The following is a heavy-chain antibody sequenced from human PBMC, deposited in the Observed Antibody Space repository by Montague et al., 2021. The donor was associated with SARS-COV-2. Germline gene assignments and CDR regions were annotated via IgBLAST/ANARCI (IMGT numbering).Heavy chain of an antibody. CDR3: ARDGVYYDCSGPSSFDY. D-gene: IGHD3-22*01. V-gene: IGHV4-39*07. J-gene: IGHJ4*02. CDR1: VGSINSNNFY. Sequence: SETLSLTCTVSVGSINSNNFYWGWIRQPPGKALEWIGSIYYSGSTYYNPSLKSRVTMSVDTSENQFSLNLSSVTAADTAVYYCARDGVYYDCSGPSSFDYWGQGTLVTVSS. CDR2: IYYSGST.